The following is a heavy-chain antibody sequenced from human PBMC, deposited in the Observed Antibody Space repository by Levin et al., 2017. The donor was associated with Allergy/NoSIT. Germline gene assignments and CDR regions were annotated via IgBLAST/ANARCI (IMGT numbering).Heavy chain of an antibody. Sequence: GGSLRLSCAASGFTFSSYGMHWVRQAPGKGLEWVAVIWYDGSNKYYADSVKGRFTISRDNSKNTLYLQMNSLRAEDTAVYYCARDYSNHLSYYYYGIDVWGQGTTVTVSS. D-gene: IGHD4-11*01. CDR2: IWYDGSNK. J-gene: IGHJ6*02. V-gene: IGHV3-33*01. CDR1: GFTFSSYG. CDR3: ARDYSNHLSYYYYGIDV.